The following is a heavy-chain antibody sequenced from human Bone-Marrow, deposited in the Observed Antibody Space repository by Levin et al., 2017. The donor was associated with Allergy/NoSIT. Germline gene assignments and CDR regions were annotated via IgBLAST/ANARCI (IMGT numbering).Heavy chain of an antibody. CDR3: ARERHDMVTGLHVFDN. CDR1: GDSISSTSYY. CDR2: IHYSGST. V-gene: IGHV4-39*02. D-gene: IGHD3-9*01. J-gene: IGHJ4*02. Sequence: ASETLSLTCTVSGDSISSTSYYWGWVRLPPGKGLEWIANIHYSGSTYYNPSLKSRVTVSVDTSANHFSLQLSFVTAADTAVYYCARERHDMVTGLHVFDNWGQGALVTVSS.